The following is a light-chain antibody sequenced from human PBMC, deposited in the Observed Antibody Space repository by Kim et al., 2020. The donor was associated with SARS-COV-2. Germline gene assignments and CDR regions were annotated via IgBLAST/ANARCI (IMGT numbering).Light chain of an antibody. CDR2: GDN. CDR1: SGSIASNY. V-gene: IGLV6-57*02. Sequence: TVTISCTGSSGSIASNYVQWYKHRPGSAPPTVIYGDNKSPSGVPDRFSGSIDSSTNPASLTISGLKTEDEADYYCQSYDSSNLVVFGGGTQLTVL. J-gene: IGLJ2*01. CDR3: QSYDSSNLVV.